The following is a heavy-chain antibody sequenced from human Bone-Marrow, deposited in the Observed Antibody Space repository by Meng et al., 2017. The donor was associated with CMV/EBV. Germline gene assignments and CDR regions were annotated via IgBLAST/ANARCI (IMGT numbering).Heavy chain of an antibody. CDR1: GYTFTSYA. J-gene: IGHJ1*01. D-gene: IGHD3-22*01. Sequence: ASVKVSCKASGYTFTSYAMNWVRQATGQGLEWMGWMNPNSGNTGYAQKFQGRVTMTRNTSISTAYMELSSLRSEDTAVYYCVYYDPYFQHWGQGTLVTVSS. CDR2: MNPNSGNT. CDR3: VYYDPYFQH. V-gene: IGHV1-8*02.